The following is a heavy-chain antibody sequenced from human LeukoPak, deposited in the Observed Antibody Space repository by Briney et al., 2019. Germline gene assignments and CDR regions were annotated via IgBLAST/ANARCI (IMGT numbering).Heavy chain of an antibody. V-gene: IGHV1-18*01. J-gene: IGHJ4*02. Sequence: ASVKVSCKASGYTFTSYGISWVRQAPGQGLEWMGWISAYNGNTNYAQKLQGRVTMTTDTSTSTAYMELRSLRSDDTAVYYCAREVAPIAVAGPRTYYFDYWGQGTLVTVSS. CDR3: AREVAPIAVAGPRTYYFDY. D-gene: IGHD6-19*01. CDR2: ISAYNGNT. CDR1: GYTFTSYG.